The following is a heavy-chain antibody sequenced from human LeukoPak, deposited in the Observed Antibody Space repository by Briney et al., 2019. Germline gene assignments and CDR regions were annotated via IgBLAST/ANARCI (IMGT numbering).Heavy chain of an antibody. Sequence: SETLSLTCTVSGASINSRDYYWSWIRQPPGKGLEWIGYIYYSGSTYYNPSLKSRVTISVDTSKNQFSLKLSSVTAADTAVYYCARDSSGGLYWGQGTLVTVSS. CDR1: GASINSRDYY. V-gene: IGHV4-30-4*08. D-gene: IGHD3-16*01. CDR3: ARDSSGGLY. CDR2: IYYSGST. J-gene: IGHJ4*02.